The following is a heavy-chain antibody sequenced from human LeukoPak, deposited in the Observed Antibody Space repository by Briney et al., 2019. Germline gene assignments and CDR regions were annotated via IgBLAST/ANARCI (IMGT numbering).Heavy chain of an antibody. J-gene: IGHJ3*02. Sequence: ATLKLSCKASGYTFTSYDINWVRHATGQGLGWMGWMNPNSGNTGYAQKFQGRVTLTRNTSMSTAYMELSSLRSDDTAVYYCARDFVVVPAAMEAFDIWGQGTMVTVSS. D-gene: IGHD2-2*01. CDR1: GYTFTSYD. V-gene: IGHV1-8*01. CDR3: ARDFVVVPAAMEAFDI. CDR2: MNPNSGNT.